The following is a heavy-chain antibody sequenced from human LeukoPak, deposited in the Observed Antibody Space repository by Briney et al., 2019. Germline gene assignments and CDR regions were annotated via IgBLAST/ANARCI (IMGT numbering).Heavy chain of an antibody. V-gene: IGHV1-24*01. CDR3: ATANSYYYDSSGYLFEY. CDR2: FDPEDGET. Sequence: ASVKVSCKVSGYTLTELSMHWLRQAPGKGLEWMGGFDPEDGETIYAQKFQGRVTMTEDTSTDTAYMELSSLRSEDTAVYYCATANSYYYDSSGYLFEYWGQGTLVTVSS. J-gene: IGHJ4*02. D-gene: IGHD3-22*01. CDR1: GYTLTELS.